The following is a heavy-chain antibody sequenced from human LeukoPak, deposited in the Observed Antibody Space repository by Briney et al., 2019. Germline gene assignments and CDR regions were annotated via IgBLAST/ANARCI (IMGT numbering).Heavy chain of an antibody. Sequence: ASVNLSCEASGYTFTSCGISWVRQAPGQAFEWVVGISAQSGNTHYAQELEGRDTINKDTPTSTAYMELRSLRSDDTAVYYCARGRAVGGYYGMDVWGQGTTVTVSS. V-gene: IGHV1-18*01. CDR2: ISAQSGNT. D-gene: IGHD3-10*01. CDR1: GYTFTSCG. J-gene: IGHJ6*02. CDR3: ARGRAVGGYYGMDV.